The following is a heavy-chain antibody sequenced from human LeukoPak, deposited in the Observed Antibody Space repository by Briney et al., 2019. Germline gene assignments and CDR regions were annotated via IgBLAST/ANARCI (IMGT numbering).Heavy chain of an antibody. CDR1: GGTFSSYA. J-gene: IGHJ5*02. CDR2: IIPIFGTA. D-gene: IGHD3-9*01. CDR3: ARDRDRLEYYDILDGWFDP. Sequence: SVKVSCKASGGTFSSYAISWVRQAPGQGLEWMGGIIPIFGTANYAQKFQGRVTITADESTSTAYMELSSLRSEDTAVYYCARDRDRLEYYDILDGWFDPWGQGTLVTVSS. V-gene: IGHV1-69*13.